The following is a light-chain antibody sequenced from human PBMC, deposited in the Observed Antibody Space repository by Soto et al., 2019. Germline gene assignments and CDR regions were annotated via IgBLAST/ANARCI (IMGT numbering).Light chain of an antibody. Sequence: EIVLTQSPATLSLAPGERATLSCRASQTVGSSLAWYQHKPGQAPRLLIYDASTRATAIPARFSGSGSGTDFTLPISSLEPEDFAVYYCQQRYIWPPFTFGPGTKVDIK. CDR3: QQRYIWPPFT. V-gene: IGKV3-11*01. J-gene: IGKJ3*01. CDR2: DAS. CDR1: QTVGSS.